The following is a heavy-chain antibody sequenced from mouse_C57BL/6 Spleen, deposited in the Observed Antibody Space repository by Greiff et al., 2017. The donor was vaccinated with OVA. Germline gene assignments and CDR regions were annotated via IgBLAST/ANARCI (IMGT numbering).Heavy chain of an antibody. J-gene: IGHJ3*01. D-gene: IGHD2-4*01. CDR2: IWRGGST. CDR1: GFSLTSYG. Sequence: VKLQESGPGLVQPSQSLSITCTVSGFSLTSYGVHWVRQSPGKRLEWLGVIWRGGSTDYNAAFMSRPSITKDNSTSTVFIKMNRLQADDTAIYYCAKKEDYDWFAYWGKGTLVTVSA. CDR3: AKKEDYDWFAY. V-gene: IGHV2-5*01.